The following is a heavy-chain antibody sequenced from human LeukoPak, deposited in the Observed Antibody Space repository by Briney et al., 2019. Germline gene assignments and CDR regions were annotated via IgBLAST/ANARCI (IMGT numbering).Heavy chain of an antibody. CDR1: GYTFTSYG. J-gene: IGHJ3*02. Sequence: GASVKVSCKASGYTFTSYGISWVRQAPGQGLEWMGWISAYNGNTNYAQKLQGRVTMTTDTSTSTAYMELRSLRSDDTAVYYCARDLRLRYFDWLSPTDAFDIWGQGTMVTVSS. CDR2: ISAYNGNT. CDR3: ARDLRLRYFDWLSPTDAFDI. D-gene: IGHD3-9*01. V-gene: IGHV1-18*01.